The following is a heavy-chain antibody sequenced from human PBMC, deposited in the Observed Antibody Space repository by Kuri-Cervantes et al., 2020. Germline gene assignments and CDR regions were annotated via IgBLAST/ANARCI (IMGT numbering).Heavy chain of an antibody. CDR1: GFTFSDYY. Sequence: GESLKISCAASGFTFSDYYMSWIRQAPGKGLEWVSYISSSSSTIYYADSVKGRFTISRDNAKNSLYLQMNSLRDEDTAVYYCARDPWLLLPYGMDVWGQGTTVTVSS. CDR3: ARDPWLLLPYGMDV. D-gene: IGHD3-22*01. J-gene: IGHJ6*02. CDR2: ISSSSSTI. V-gene: IGHV3-11*04.